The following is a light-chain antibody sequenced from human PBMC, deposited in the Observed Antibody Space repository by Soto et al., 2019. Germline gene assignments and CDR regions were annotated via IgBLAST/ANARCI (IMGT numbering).Light chain of an antibody. CDR3: PQYLDSRT. CDR1: QSISSTY. J-gene: IGKJ1*01. CDR2: GSS. Sequence: EIVLTQSPGTLSLSPGERATLSCRASQSISSTYLAWYQQTPGQAPRLLIYGSSNRATGIPDRFSGSGSGTDFTLTINRLSYEDSALYSCPQYLDSRTFGQGTNVEIK. V-gene: IGKV3-20*01.